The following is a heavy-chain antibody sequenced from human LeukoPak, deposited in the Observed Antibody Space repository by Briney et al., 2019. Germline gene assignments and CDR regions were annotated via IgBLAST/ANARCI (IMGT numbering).Heavy chain of an antibody. V-gene: IGHV5-51*01. CDR1: GFSFATDW. Sequence: GESLKISCKGSGFSFATDWIGWVRQMPGKGLGWMGIIYPDDSGARYSPSFQGQVTMSDDKSINTAYLQWNSLKASDTAMYYCAKRSGWSSAYDRWGQGTLVTVSS. J-gene: IGHJ4*02. CDR3: AKRSGWSSAYDR. D-gene: IGHD5-12*01. CDR2: IYPDDSGA.